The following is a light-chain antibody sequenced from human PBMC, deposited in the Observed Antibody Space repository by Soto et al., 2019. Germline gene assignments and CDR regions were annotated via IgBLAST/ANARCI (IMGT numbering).Light chain of an antibody. CDR3: QQSYSPPPIT. CDR2: AAS. J-gene: IGKJ5*01. CDR1: QSISSY. V-gene: IGKV1-39*01. Sequence: DIQMTHSPSSLSASLLDRFTITFRASQSISSYLNWYQQKPGKAPKLLIYAASSLQSGVPSTFSGSGSGTDFTLTISSLQPEDFATYYCQQSYSPPPITFGQGTRLEIK.